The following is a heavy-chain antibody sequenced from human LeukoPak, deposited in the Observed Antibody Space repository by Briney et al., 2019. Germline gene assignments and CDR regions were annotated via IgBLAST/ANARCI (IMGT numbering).Heavy chain of an antibody. V-gene: IGHV4-61*08. D-gene: IGHD6-13*01. J-gene: IGHJ4*02. CDR2: IYYSGST. Sequence: PSQTLSLTCTVSGGSISSGDYYWSWIRQPPGKGLEWIGYIYYSGSTNYNPSLKSRVTISVDTSKNQFSLKLSSVTAADTAVYYCARQEMEQQLVDHFDYWGQGTLVTVSS. CDR3: ARQEMEQQLVDHFDY. CDR1: GGSISSGDYY.